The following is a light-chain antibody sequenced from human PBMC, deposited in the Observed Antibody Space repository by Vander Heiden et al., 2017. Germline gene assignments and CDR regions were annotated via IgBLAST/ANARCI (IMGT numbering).Light chain of an antibody. Sequence: EIVLTQSPATLSSSPRARATLSCSASQSVSSYLAWYQQKPGQAPKLLISDASNRATGIPARFSGSGSGTDFTLTISSLEPEDFAVYYCQQRSNWPLTFGGGTKVEIK. CDR3: QQRSNWPLT. CDR1: QSVSSY. J-gene: IGKJ4*01. CDR2: DAS. V-gene: IGKV3-11*01.